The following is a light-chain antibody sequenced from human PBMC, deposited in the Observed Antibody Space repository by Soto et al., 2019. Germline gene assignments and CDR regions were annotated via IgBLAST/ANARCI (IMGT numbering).Light chain of an antibody. CDR2: GAS. Sequence: EIVLTQSPDTLSLSPGERATLSCRASQSVSSSYVAWYQQRPGQAPRLLIYGASSRATGIPDRFSGSGSGTDFTITISRLEPEDFAVYYCQQYNSAPPMYTFGQGTKLEI. CDR1: QSVSSSY. J-gene: IGKJ2*01. CDR3: QQYNSAPPMYT. V-gene: IGKV3-20*01.